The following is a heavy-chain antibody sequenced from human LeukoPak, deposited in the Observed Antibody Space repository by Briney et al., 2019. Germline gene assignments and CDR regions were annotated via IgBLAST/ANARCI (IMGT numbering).Heavy chain of an antibody. D-gene: IGHD3-10*01. Sequence: SQTLSLTCTVSGGSISSGGYYWSWIRQPPGKGLEWIGYIYHSGSTYYNPSLKSRVTISVDRSKNQFSLKLSSVTAADTAVYYCARARRTYYYGSGFDYWGQGTLVTVSS. V-gene: IGHV4-30-2*01. CDR2: IYHSGST. J-gene: IGHJ4*02. CDR3: ARARRTYYYGSGFDY. CDR1: GGSISSGGYY.